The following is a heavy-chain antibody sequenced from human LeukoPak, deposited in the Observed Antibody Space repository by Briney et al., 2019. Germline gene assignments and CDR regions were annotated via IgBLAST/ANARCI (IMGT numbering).Heavy chain of an antibody. J-gene: IGHJ4*02. CDR3: AKDFNAWEPADY. CDR1: GFTFGTYS. D-gene: IGHD1-26*01. Sequence: GGSLRLSCAASGFTFGTYSMNWVRQAPGKGLEWVSYISSSTSTIYYADSVKGRFTISRDNAKNSLYLQMNSPRAEDTAVYYCAKDFNAWEPADYWGQGTLVTVSS. V-gene: IGHV3-48*01. CDR2: ISSSTSTI.